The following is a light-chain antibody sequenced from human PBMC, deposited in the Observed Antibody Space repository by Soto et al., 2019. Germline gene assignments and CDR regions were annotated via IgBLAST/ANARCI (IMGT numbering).Light chain of an antibody. CDR1: QSVLYSSNNKNY. V-gene: IGKV4-1*01. J-gene: IGKJ2*01. Sequence: DIVMTQSPGSLAVSLGERATINCKSSQSVLYSSNNKNYLAWYQQKPGQPPKLLIYWASTRESGVPDRFSGSGSGTDFTLTISSLQAEDVAVYYCQQYFGTPYTFGQGTKLEIK. CDR2: WAS. CDR3: QQYFGTPYT.